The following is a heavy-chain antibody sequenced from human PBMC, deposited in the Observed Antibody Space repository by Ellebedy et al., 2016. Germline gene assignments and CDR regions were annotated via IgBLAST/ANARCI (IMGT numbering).Heavy chain of an antibody. CDR3: ARRSCSGGSCYDAVDY. J-gene: IGHJ4*02. CDR2: IDPSDSYT. Sequence: GESLKISCKGSGYSFTTDWISWVRQMPGKGLEWMGRIDPSDSYTNYSSSFQGHVTISANKSISTAYLQWSSLKASDTALYYCARRSCSGGSCYDAVDYWGQGTLVTVSS. CDR1: GYSFTTDW. D-gene: IGHD2-15*01. V-gene: IGHV5-10-1*01.